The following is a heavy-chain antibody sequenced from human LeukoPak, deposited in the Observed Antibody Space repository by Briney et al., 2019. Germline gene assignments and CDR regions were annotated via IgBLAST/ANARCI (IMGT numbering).Heavy chain of an antibody. CDR1: GGSISSYY. V-gene: IGHV4-59*01. J-gene: IGHJ3*02. CDR2: IYYSGST. CDR3: ARRYTSKAFDI. Sequence: PSETLSLTCTVSGGSISSYYWSWIRHPPRKGLEWIGYIYYSGSTNYNPSLKSRVTIPVDTSKNQFSLKLSSVTAADTAVYYCARRYTSKAFDIWGQGTMVTVSS. D-gene: IGHD4-11*01.